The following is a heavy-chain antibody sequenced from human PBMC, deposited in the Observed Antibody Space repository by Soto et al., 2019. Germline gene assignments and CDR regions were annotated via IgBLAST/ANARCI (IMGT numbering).Heavy chain of an antibody. CDR1: GGTFSSYA. CDR3: ARRYCSTTSCPPGGMDG. D-gene: IGHD2-2*01. Sequence: SVKVSCKASGGTFSSYAISWVRQAPGQGLEWMGGIIPIFGTANYAQKFQGRVTITADKSTSTAYMELSSLRSEDTAVYYCARRYCSTTSCPPGGMDGWGQGTKVTVSS. J-gene: IGHJ6*02. V-gene: IGHV1-69*06. CDR2: IIPIFGTA.